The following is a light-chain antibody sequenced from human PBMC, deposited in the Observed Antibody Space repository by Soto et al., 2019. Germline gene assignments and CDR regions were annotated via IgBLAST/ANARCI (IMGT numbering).Light chain of an antibody. CDR1: QTISKY. CDR2: AAS. CDR3: QQSYSTPPYT. Sequence: DIQMTQSPSSLSASVGDRVTITCRASQTISKYLNWYQQKPGKAPKLLISAASSLRSGVPSRFSGSGSGTDFTLTLSSLQPEDFATYYCQQSYSTPPYTFGQGTKLEIK. J-gene: IGKJ2*01. V-gene: IGKV1-39*01.